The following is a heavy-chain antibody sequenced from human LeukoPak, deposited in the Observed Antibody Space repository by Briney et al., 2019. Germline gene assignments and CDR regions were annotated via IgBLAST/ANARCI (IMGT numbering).Heavy chain of an antibody. CDR2: ISSSSSTI. CDR1: GFTFSSYS. CDR3: AKDVRGIAAAFGFDY. D-gene: IGHD6-13*01. J-gene: IGHJ4*02. V-gene: IGHV3-48*04. Sequence: PGGSLRLSCAASGFTFSSYSMNWVRQAPGKGLEWVSYISSSSSTIYYADSVKGRFTISRDNAKNSLYLQMNSLRAEDTAVYYCAKDVRGIAAAFGFDYWGQGTLVTVSS.